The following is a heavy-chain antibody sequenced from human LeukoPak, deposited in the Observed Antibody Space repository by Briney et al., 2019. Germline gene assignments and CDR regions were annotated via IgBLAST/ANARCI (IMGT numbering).Heavy chain of an antibody. D-gene: IGHD3-10*01. V-gene: IGHV4-34*01. CDR1: GGSFSGYY. CDR3: ASWGKGNYYGSGSYYKRGRFDY. J-gene: IGHJ4*02. Sequence: PSETLSLTCAVYGGSFSGYYWSWIRQPPGKGLEWIGEINHSGSTNYNPSLKSRVTISVDTSKNQFSLKLSSVTAADTAVYYCASWGKGNYYGSGSYYKRGRFDYWGQGTLVTVSS. CDR2: INHSGST.